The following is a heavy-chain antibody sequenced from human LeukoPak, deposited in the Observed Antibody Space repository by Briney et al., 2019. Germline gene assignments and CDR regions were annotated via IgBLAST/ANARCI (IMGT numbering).Heavy chain of an antibody. CDR3: ARGGTTVTPGLLWFDP. D-gene: IGHD4-17*01. Sequence: SETLSLTCTVSGDSITSDYWSWIRQPPGKGLEWIGYIYHSGSTKYNPSLKSRVTISVDTSKNQFSLKLSSVTAADTAVYYCARGGTTVTPGLLWFDPWGQGTLVTVSS. J-gene: IGHJ5*02. CDR1: GDSITSDY. V-gene: IGHV4-59*01. CDR2: IYHSGST.